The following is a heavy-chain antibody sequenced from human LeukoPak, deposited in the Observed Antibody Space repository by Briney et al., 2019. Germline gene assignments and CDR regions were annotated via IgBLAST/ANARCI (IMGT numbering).Heavy chain of an antibody. CDR2: ISYDGSNK. CDR3: ARDHRGYYDSSGYSARSEYYYYYYGMDV. CDR1: GFTFSSYA. J-gene: IGHJ6*02. D-gene: IGHD3-22*01. Sequence: PGGSLRLSCAASGFTFSSYAMHWVRQAPGKGLEWGAVISYDGSNKYYADSVKGRFTISRDNSKNTLYLQMTSLRAEDTAVYYCARDHRGYYDSSGYSARSEYYYYYYGMDVWGQGTTVTVSS. V-gene: IGHV3-30-3*01.